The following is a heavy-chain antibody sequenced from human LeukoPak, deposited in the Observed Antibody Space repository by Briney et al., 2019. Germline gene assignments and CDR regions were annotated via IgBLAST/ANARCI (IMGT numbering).Heavy chain of an antibody. D-gene: IGHD2-2*01. CDR2: ISAYNGNT. CDR1: GYTITSYG. V-gene: IGHV1-18*01. CDR3: ARVRGEYCSSTSCPYRI. J-gene: IGHJ3*02. Sequence: ASVKVSCKASGYTITSYGISWVRQAPGQGLEWMGWISAYNGNTNYAQKLQGRVTMTTDTSTSTAYMELRSLRSDDTAVYYCARVRGEYCSSTSCPYRIWGQGTMVTVSS.